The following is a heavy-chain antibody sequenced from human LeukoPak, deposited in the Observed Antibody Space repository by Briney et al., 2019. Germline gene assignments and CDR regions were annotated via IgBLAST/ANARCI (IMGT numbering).Heavy chain of an antibody. V-gene: IGHV3-23*01. Sequence: GGSLRLSCAASGFTFSSYGMHWVRQAPGKGLEWVSAISGSGGSTYYADSVKGRFTISRDNSKNTLYLQMNSLRPEDTAVYYCAKAAVGGIKGDYGGQGTLVTVSA. CDR3: AKAAVGGIKGDY. D-gene: IGHD1-26*01. CDR2: ISGSGGST. J-gene: IGHJ4*02. CDR1: GFTFSSYG.